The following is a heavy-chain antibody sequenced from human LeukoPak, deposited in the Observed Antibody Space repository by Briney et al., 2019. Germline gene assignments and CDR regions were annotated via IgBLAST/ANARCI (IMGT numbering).Heavy chain of an antibody. J-gene: IGHJ6*03. Sequence: KPSETQSLTCTASGVSISSHDWNWIRQPPGKGLEWIGYIYYSGRTNYSPSLKSRVTISVDTSKNQFSLKLSSVTAADTAVYYCARGASYYYYYLDVWGKGTTVTVSS. CDR3: ARGASYYYYYLDV. V-gene: IGHV4-59*11. CDR2: IYYSGRT. CDR1: GVSISSHD.